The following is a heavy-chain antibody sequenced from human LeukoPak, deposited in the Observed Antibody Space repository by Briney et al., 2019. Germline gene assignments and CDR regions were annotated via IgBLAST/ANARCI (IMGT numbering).Heavy chain of an antibody. Sequence: PSETLSLTCAVYGGSFSGYYWSWIRQPPGKGLEWIGEINHSGSTNYNPSLKSRVTISVDTSKNQFSLKLSSVTAADTAVYYCARASGYPRHNWFDPWGQGTLVTVSS. D-gene: IGHD3-3*01. CDR2: INHSGST. V-gene: IGHV4-34*01. CDR3: ARASGYPRHNWFDP. CDR1: GGSFSGYY. J-gene: IGHJ5*02.